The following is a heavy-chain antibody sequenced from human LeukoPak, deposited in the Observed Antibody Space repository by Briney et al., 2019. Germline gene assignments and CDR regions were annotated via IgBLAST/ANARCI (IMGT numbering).Heavy chain of an antibody. CDR3: ARGRRGVVVPAAFYYFDY. V-gene: IGHV4-59*01. CDR1: GGSISSYY. Sequence: SETLSLTCTVSGGSISSYYWSWIRQPPGKGLEWIGYIYYSGSTNYNPSLKSRVTISVDTSKNQFSLKLSSVTAADTAVYYCARGRRGVVVPAAFYYFDYWGQGTLVTVSS. D-gene: IGHD2-2*01. J-gene: IGHJ4*02. CDR2: IYYSGST.